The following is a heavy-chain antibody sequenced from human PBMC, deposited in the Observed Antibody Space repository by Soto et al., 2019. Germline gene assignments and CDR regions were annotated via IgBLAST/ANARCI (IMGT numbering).Heavy chain of an antibody. CDR3: ARDDCSGGSCYLNFDY. CDR1: GFTFSSYS. J-gene: IGHJ4*02. CDR2: ISSSSSYI. D-gene: IGHD2-15*01. Sequence: PGGSLRLSCAASGFTFSSYSMNWVRQAPGKGLEWVSSISSSSSYIYYADSVKGRFTISRDNAKNSLYLQMNSLRAEDTAVYYCARDDCSGGSCYLNFDYWGQGTLVTVSS. V-gene: IGHV3-21*01.